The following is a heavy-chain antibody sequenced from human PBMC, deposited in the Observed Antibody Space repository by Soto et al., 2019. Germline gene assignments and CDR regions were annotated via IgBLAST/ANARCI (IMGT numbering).Heavy chain of an antibody. V-gene: IGHV5-51*01. CDR2: IYPGDSDT. CDR1: GYSFTSYW. J-gene: IGHJ4*02. Sequence: VESLKISCKGSGYSFTSYWIGWVRQMPGKGLEWMGIIYPGDSDTRYSPSFQGQVTISADKSISTAYLQWSSLKASDTAMYYCARQDRVRGVIITYYFDYWGQGTLVTVSS. D-gene: IGHD3-10*01. CDR3: ARQDRVRGVIITYYFDY.